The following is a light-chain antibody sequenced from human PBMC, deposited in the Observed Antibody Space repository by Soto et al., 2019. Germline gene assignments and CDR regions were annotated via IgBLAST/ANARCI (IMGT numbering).Light chain of an antibody. CDR3: QQYETFSGT. Sequence: IQLTQSPSSLSASVGDRVTITCRASQDIAIYLAWYQQKPGEAPKLLIYAASTLYGGVPSRFSGSGSGTDFALTITSLQAEDFATYYCQQYETFSGTFGPGTKVDIK. V-gene: IGKV1-9*01. CDR1: QDIAIY. CDR2: AAS. J-gene: IGKJ1*01.